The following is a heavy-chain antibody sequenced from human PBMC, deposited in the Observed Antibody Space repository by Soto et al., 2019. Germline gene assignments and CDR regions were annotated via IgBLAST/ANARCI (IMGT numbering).Heavy chain of an antibody. CDR2: ISAYNGNT. D-gene: IGHD6-13*01. CDR3: ARDLAAAGIYYYYGMDV. V-gene: IGHV1-18*01. Sequence: QVQLVQSGAEVKKPGASVKVSCKASGYTFTSYGISWVRQAPGQGLEWMGWISAYNGNTNYAQKFQGRVTMTTDTPTSTAYMELRSLRSDDTAVYYCARDLAAAGIYYYYGMDVWGQGTTVTVSS. CDR1: GYTFTSYG. J-gene: IGHJ6*02.